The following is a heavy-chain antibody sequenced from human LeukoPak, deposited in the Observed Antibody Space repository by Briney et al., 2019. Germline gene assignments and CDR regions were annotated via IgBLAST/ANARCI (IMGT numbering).Heavy chain of an antibody. D-gene: IGHD2-15*01. J-gene: IGHJ6*02. Sequence: GGSLRLSCEASGFTFNNYWMHWVRQAPGKGLVWVSHIENNGRSTNYADSVKGRFTISRDNTRNTLSLEMNNLRAEDTAVYYCAREKVVASQYYYYGMDVWGQGTTVTVSS. CDR1: GFTFNNYW. CDR2: IENNGRST. CDR3: AREKVVASQYYYYGMDV. V-gene: IGHV3-74*01.